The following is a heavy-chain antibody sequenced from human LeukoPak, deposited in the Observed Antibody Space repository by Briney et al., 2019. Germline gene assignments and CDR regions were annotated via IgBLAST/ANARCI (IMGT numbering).Heavy chain of an antibody. CDR2: IRSSGSPI. V-gene: IGHV3-48*02. J-gene: IGHJ4*02. CDR3: VRDPDALDF. CDR1: GFTFSSYS. Sequence: GGSLRLSCAASGFTFSSYSMNWVRQAPRKGLEWVSYIRSSGSPIYYADSVRGRFTISRGNAKNSLYLQMNSLRDEDTAVYYCVRDPDALDFWGQGTPVTVSS.